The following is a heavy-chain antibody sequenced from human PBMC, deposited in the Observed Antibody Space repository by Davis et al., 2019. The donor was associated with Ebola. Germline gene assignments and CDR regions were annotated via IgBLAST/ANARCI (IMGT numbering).Heavy chain of an antibody. CDR3: ARARRGSSGWHGGRYGMDV. Sequence: SLKIPCAASGFTFDDYAMHWVRQAPGKGLEWVSGISWNSGSIGYADSVKGRFTISRDNAKNSLYLQMNSLRAEDTAVYYCARARRGSSGWHGGRYGMDVWGQGTTVTVSS. V-gene: IGHV3-9*01. CDR1: GFTFDDYA. D-gene: IGHD6-19*01. CDR2: ISWNSGSI. J-gene: IGHJ6*02.